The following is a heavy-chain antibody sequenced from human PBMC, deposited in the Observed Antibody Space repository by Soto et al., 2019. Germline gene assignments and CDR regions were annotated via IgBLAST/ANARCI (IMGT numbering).Heavy chain of an antibody. Sequence: SETLSLTCTVSGGSISSYYWSWIRQPPGKGLEWIGYIYYSGSTNYNPSLKSRVTISVDTSKNQFSLKLSSVTAADTAVYYCARDSVRGPRSWFDPWGQGTLVTVSS. CDR2: IYYSGST. CDR1: GGSISSYY. J-gene: IGHJ5*02. D-gene: IGHD3-16*01. CDR3: ARDSVRGPRSWFDP. V-gene: IGHV4-59*01.